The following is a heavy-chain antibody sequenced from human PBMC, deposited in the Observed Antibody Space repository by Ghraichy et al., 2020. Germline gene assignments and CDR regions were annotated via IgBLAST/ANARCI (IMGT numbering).Heavy chain of an antibody. Sequence: SVKVSCKASGGTFSSYAISWVRQAPGQGLEWMGGIIPIFGTANYAQKFQGRVTITADESTSTAYMELSSLRSEDTAVYYCARDSPNSLYDSSGSPRADAFDIWGQGTMVTVSS. CDR1: GGTFSSYA. CDR3: ARDSPNSLYDSSGSPRADAFDI. J-gene: IGHJ3*02. V-gene: IGHV1-69*13. CDR2: IIPIFGTA. D-gene: IGHD3-22*01.